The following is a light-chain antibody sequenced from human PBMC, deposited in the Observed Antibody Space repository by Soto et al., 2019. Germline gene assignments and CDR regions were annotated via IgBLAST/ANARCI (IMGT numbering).Light chain of an antibody. V-gene: IGKV3-15*01. Sequence: EIVMTQSPATLSVSPGERATLSCRASQSVTSNLAWYQQKPGQAPRLLIYGASTRATGIPGRFSGSGFGTECTLTISSLQSEDFAIYYCQQYNNWPPWTFGQGTKVEIK. CDR3: QQYNNWPPWT. J-gene: IGKJ1*01. CDR2: GAS. CDR1: QSVTSN.